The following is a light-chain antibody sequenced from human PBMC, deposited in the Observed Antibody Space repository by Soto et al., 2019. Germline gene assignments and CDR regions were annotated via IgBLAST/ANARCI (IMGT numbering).Light chain of an antibody. CDR3: QQYNNWPFT. CDR1: QSVNSN. CDR2: GAS. Sequence: EIMMTQSPVTLSVSPGERATLSCRASQSVNSNLAWYQQKPGQAPRLLIYGASTRATGIPASFIGNGSGKEFTLTASSLQPEDSAVYYCQQYNNWPFTFGPGTKVDIK. J-gene: IGKJ3*01. V-gene: IGKV3-15*01.